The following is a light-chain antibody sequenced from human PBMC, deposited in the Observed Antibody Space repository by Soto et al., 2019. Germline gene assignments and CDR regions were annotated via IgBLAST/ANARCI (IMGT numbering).Light chain of an antibody. Sequence: EVELTQSPDTLSLSPGERATLACRASQSIISYYVVWYQQKPGQAPRLLIYGASSRATGIPDRFSGSGSGTDFTLTINRLEPQDFAVYYCQHYGNSPPSVTFGQGTKVDIK. CDR1: QSIISYY. CDR2: GAS. CDR3: QHYGNSPPSVT. J-gene: IGKJ3*01. V-gene: IGKV3-20*01.